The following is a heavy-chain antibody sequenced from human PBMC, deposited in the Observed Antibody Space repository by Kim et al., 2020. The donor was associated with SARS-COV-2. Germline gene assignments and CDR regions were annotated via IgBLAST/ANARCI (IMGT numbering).Heavy chain of an antibody. CDR2: ISYDGSNK. Sequence: GGSLRLSCAASGFTFSRYGMHWVRQAPGKGLEWVAVISYDGSNKYYADSVKGRFTISRDNSKNTLYLQMNSLRAEDTAVYYCAKESGSGSYYAWTYYYYGMDVWGKGTRVTVSS. J-gene: IGHJ6*04. V-gene: IGHV3-30*18. D-gene: IGHD3-10*01. CDR3: AKESGSGSYYAWTYYYYGMDV. CDR1: GFTFSRYG.